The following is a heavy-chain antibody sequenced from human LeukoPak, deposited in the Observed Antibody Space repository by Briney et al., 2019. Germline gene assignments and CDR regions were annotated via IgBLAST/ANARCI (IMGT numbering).Heavy chain of an antibody. CDR3: TTDPPGPY. J-gene: IGHJ4*02. CDR1: GFTFSKDW. D-gene: IGHD1-14*01. V-gene: IGHV3-15*01. Sequence: GGSLGLSCVVSGFTFSKDWMSWVRQAPGKGLEWVGRSKAKTDGWATDYAAPVRGRFIISRDESKNTLYVQMNSLQTDDTGVYYCTTDPPGPYWGQGTLVTVSS. CDR2: SKAKTDGWAT.